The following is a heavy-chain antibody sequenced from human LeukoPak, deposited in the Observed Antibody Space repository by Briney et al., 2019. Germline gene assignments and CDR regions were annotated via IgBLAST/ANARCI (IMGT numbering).Heavy chain of an antibody. D-gene: IGHD3-10*01. CDR2: INSDGSST. J-gene: IGHJ6*03. Sequence: GGSLRLSCAASGFTFSSYWMHWVCQAPGKGVVWVSRINSDGSSTSYADSVKGRFTISRDNAKNTLYLQMNSLRAEDTAVYYCARDHRGSGSRYYYYYMDVWGKGTTVTISS. V-gene: IGHV3-74*01. CDR1: GFTFSSYW. CDR3: ARDHRGSGSRYYYYYMDV.